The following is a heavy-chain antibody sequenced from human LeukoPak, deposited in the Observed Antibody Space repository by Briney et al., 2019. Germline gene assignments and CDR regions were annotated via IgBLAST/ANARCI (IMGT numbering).Heavy chain of an antibody. D-gene: IGHD5-24*01. CDR1: GFTFSSYA. CDR2: INHSGST. V-gene: IGHV4-34*01. CDR3: ARAFGRDGYNSAY. J-gene: IGHJ4*02. Sequence: GSLRLSCAAPGFTFSSYAMSWVRQPPGKGLEWIGEINHSGSTNYNPSLKSRVTISVDTSKNQFSLKLSSVTAADTAVYYCARAFGRDGYNSAYWGQGTLVTVSS.